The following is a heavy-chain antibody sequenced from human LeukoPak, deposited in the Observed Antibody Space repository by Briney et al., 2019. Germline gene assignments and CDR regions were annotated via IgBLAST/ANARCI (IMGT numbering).Heavy chain of an antibody. D-gene: IGHD3-22*01. Sequence: GGSLRLSCAASGFTFSSCAMHWVRQAPGKGLEWLAVTLYAANNKYYADSVRGRFSISRDNSKNTLYLQMNSLRTEDTAVYYCEREQSSGHYRTSDYWGQGTLVTVSS. CDR2: TLYAANNK. J-gene: IGHJ4*02. CDR3: EREQSSGHYRTSDY. CDR1: GFTFSSCA. V-gene: IGHV3-30*04.